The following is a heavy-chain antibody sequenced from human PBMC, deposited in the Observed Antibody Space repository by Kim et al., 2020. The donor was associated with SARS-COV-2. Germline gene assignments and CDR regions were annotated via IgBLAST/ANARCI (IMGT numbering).Heavy chain of an antibody. Sequence: GGSLRLSCAASGFIFSSYEMNWVRQAPGKGLEWVSYISSRGNTIYYADSVKGRFTISRDNVENSLYLQMNSLTAEDTAVYYCARDDFDWLQHFDYWGQGTLVTVSS. V-gene: IGHV3-48*03. CDR3: ARDDFDWLQHFDY. J-gene: IGHJ4*02. D-gene: IGHD3-9*01. CDR2: ISSRGNTI. CDR1: GFIFSSYE.